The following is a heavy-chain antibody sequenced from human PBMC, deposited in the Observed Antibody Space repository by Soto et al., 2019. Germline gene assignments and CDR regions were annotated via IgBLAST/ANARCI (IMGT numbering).Heavy chain of an antibody. J-gene: IGHJ6*03. CDR3: AKIFGDYYYYMDV. CDR2: ISGSGGGT. Sequence: GGSLRLSCAASGFTFSSYAMSWVRQAPGKGLEWVSAISGSGGGTYYADSVKGRFTISRDNSKNTLYLQMNSLRAEDTAVYYCAKIFGDYYYYMDVWGKGTTVTVSS. CDR1: GFTFSSYA. V-gene: IGHV3-23*01. D-gene: IGHD3-10*01.